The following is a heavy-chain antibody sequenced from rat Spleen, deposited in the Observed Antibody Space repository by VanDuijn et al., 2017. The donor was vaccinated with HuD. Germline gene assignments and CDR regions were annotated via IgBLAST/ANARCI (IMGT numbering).Heavy chain of an antibody. CDR3: ARLPWPADGSYQAFDY. J-gene: IGHJ2*01. V-gene: IGHV5-46*01. CDR2: ISPSGGST. D-gene: IGHD1-12*02. Sequence: VQLVESGGGLVQPGRSMKLSCAASGFTFSSFPMAWVRQAPTKGLEWVASISPSGGSTYYRDSVKGRFTISRDNAKSTLYLQMDSLRSEDTATYYCARLPWPADGSYQAFDYWGQGVMVTVSS. CDR1: GFTFSSFP.